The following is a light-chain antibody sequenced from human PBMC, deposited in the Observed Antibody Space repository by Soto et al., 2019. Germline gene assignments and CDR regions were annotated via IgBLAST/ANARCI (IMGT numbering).Light chain of an antibody. CDR2: DAS. J-gene: IGKJ1*01. V-gene: IGKV1-39*02. CDR1: QSISTY. Sequence: IQVTEAPCCLSKTVRDRVTVTCQASQSISTYLEWFQQKPGKAPKLLIYDASSLQSGVSSRFGGSVSGTYVALTIPLLLPDDRASYYCHHYPPATPWPIGQGTKVDI. CDR3: HHYPPATPWP.